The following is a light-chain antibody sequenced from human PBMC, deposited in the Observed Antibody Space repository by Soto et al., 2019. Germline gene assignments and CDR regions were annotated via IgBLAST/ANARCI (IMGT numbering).Light chain of an antibody. CDR3: KHGRNWPLT. V-gene: IGKV3D-20*02. J-gene: IGKJ4*01. CDR1: QSVSSTF. Sequence: EIVLTQSPGSLSLSPGERATLSCRASQSVSSTFFAWYQQRPGQAPRLLMYGASSRATGIPERFSGSGSGTDFTLTISRLEPEDFAVYYCKHGRNWPLTFGGGTKVEIK. CDR2: GAS.